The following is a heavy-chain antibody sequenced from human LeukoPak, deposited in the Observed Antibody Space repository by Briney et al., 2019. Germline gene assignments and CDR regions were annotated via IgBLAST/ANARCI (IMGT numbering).Heavy chain of an antibody. CDR3: ARGLAQLGGMAFDY. D-gene: IGHD6-13*01. Sequence: PSETLSLTCTVSGGSISSSSYYWGWIRQPPGKGLEWIGSIYYSGSTYYNPSLKSRVTISVDTSKNQFSLKLSSVTAADTAVYYCARGLAQLGGMAFDYWGQGTLVTVSS. CDR2: IYYSGST. CDR1: GGSISSSSYY. J-gene: IGHJ4*02. V-gene: IGHV4-39*01.